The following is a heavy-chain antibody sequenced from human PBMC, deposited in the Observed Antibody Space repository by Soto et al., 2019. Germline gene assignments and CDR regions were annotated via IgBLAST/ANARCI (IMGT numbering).Heavy chain of an antibody. CDR2: IYYSGST. V-gene: IGHV4-31*03. Sequence: LSLTCTVSGCAINSGGYYWSWIRQHPGKGLEWIGYIYYSGSTYYNPSLKSRVTISVDTSKNQFSLKLSSVTAADTAVYYCARDLQYSRLFYGMDVWGQGTTVTVSS. D-gene: IGHD6-13*01. CDR3: ARDLQYSRLFYGMDV. J-gene: IGHJ6*02. CDR1: GCAINSGGYY.